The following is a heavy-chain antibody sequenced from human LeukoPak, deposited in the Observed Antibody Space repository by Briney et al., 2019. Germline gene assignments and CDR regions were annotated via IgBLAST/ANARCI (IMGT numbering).Heavy chain of an antibody. CDR1: GGTFSSYA. CDR3: ARDRRIVGATGSSGPFDY. CDR2: IIPIFGTA. D-gene: IGHD1-26*01. Sequence: GASVKVSCKASGGTFSSYAISWVRQAPGQGLEWMGGIIPIFGTANYAQKFQGRVTITADKSKSPAYKELSSLKSEDTAVYYCARDRRIVGATGSSGPFDYWGQGTLVTVSS. J-gene: IGHJ4*02. V-gene: IGHV1-69*06.